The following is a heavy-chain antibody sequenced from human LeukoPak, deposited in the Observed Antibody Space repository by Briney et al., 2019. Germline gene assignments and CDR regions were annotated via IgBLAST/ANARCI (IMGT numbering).Heavy chain of an antibody. CDR2: IRHREYGGTA. V-gene: IGHV3-49*03. CDR3: TRDRAADVDY. Sequence: GGSLRLSCATSGFNFGVVAMDWIRQAPGKGLEWDGFIRHREYGGTAEYAAAVNGRFAISRDDSKSIVYLQRNALRTEVTGVYYCTRDRAADVDYWGLGTLVTVSS. J-gene: IGHJ4*02. CDR1: GFNFGVVA.